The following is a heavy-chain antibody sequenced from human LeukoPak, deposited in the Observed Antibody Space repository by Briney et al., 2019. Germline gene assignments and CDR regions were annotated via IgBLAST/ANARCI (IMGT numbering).Heavy chain of an antibody. Sequence: ASAKVSCKASGYTFTGYYMHWVRQAPGQGLEWMGWINPNSGGTNYAQKFQGRVTMTRDTSISTAYMELSRLRSDDTAVYYCARKSDSYYDILTGYSVFDYWGQGTLVTVSS. CDR1: GYTFTGYY. J-gene: IGHJ4*02. CDR3: ARKSDSYYDILTGYSVFDY. D-gene: IGHD3-9*01. V-gene: IGHV1-2*02. CDR2: INPNSGGT.